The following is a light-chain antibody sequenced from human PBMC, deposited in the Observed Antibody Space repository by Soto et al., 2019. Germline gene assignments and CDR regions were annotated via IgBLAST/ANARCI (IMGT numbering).Light chain of an antibody. V-gene: IGKV3-20*01. CDR2: GSS. CDR3: QQYSDAPHT. CDR1: RSLSDNH. J-gene: IGKJ2*01. Sequence: EIVLTQSPGTLSLSPGETAALSCRASRSLSDNHLAWYQQRPGQAPRLLIYGSSSRAAGIPDRFRDSGTGTDFTLTIRRLEPEDFGVYYCQQYSDAPHTVGLGTKVDSK.